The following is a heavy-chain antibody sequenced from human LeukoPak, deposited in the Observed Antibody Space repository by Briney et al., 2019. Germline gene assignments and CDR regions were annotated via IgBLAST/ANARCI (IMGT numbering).Heavy chain of an antibody. CDR2: LGWNSVAV. V-gene: IGHV3-9*01. CDR1: GFAFDDYS. D-gene: IGHD2-21*02. Sequence: GGSLRLSCAASGFAFDDYSMHWVRQAPGKGLEWVSGLGWNSVAVGYADSVKGRFTISRDNAKNSLYLQMDSLRPEDTALYYCAKSGGDYVSRTPRLSPFDYWAREPWSPSP. CDR3: AKSGGDYVSRTPRLSPFDY. J-gene: IGHJ4*02.